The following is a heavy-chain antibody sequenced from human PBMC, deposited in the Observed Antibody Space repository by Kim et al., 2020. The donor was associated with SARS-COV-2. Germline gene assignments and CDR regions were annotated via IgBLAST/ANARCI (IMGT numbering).Heavy chain of an antibody. Sequence: SETLSLTCTVSGGSISSYYWSWIRQPPGKGLEWIGYIYYSGSTNYNPSLKSRVTISVDTSKNQFSLKLSTVTAADTAVYYCARGRLFGENAFDIWGQGTMVTVSS. V-gene: IGHV4-59*01. D-gene: IGHD3-10*02. CDR3: ARGRLFGENAFDI. CDR1: GGSISSYY. CDR2: IYYSGST. J-gene: IGHJ3*02.